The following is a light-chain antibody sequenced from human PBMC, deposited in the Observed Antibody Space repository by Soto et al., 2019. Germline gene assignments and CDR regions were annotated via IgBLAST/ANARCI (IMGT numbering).Light chain of an antibody. V-gene: IGLV1-51*01. Sequence: QSVLTQPPSVSADPGQKVTISCSGSSSNIGGNSVSWYQQLPGTAPKLRIYDDNKRPLGIPDRFAGSKSGTSATLGLPGFQTGEEADYYCVSWDSSLSAYVFGTGTKVTVL. CDR1: SSNIGGNS. CDR3: VSWDSSLSAYV. J-gene: IGLJ1*01. CDR2: DDN.